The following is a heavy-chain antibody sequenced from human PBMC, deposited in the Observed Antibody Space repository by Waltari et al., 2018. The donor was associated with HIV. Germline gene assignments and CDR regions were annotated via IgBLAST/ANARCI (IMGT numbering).Heavy chain of an antibody. V-gene: IGHV3-74*01. J-gene: IGHJ5*02. CDR2: SNSDGSST. CDR1: GFTFSSYW. D-gene: IGHD3-10*01. Sequence: EVQLVESGGGLVQPGGSLRLSCAASGFTFSSYWMHWVRPAPGKGLVGVSRSNSDGSSTNYADSVKGRFTISRDNAKNTLYLQMNSLRVEDTAVYYCAPGRGWFDPWGQGTLVTVSS. CDR3: APGRGWFDP.